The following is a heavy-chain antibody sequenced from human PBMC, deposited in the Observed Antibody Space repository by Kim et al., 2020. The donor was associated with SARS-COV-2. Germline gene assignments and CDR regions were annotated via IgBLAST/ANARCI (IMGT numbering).Heavy chain of an antibody. J-gene: IGHJ6*01. CDR1: GFTFGDYA. Sequence: GGSLRLSCTASGFTFGDYAMSWVRQAPGKGLEWVGFIRSNAYGGTTAYAASVKGRFTISSDDSKIIAYLQMHRMKNADTAEYSCTREGGYYYGTSGYHYG. V-gene: IGHV3-49*04. D-gene: IGHD3-22*01. CDR2: IRSNAYGGTT. CDR3: TREGGYYYGTSGYHYG.